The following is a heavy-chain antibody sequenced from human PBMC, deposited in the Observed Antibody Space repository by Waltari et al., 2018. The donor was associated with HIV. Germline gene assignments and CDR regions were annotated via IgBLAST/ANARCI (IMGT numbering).Heavy chain of an antibody. J-gene: IGHJ5*02. CDR2: IIPSLGIA. V-gene: IGHV1-69*04. CDR1: GGTFSSYA. CDR3: ARGGNSSWWPHWFNP. D-gene: IGHD6-13*01. Sequence: QVQLVQSGAEVKKPGSSVKVSCKASGGTFSSYAISWVRQAPGQGLEWMGRIIPSLGIANYAQKFQGRVTITADKSTSTAYMERSSLRSEDTAVYYCARGGNSSWWPHWFNPGGQGTLVTVSS.